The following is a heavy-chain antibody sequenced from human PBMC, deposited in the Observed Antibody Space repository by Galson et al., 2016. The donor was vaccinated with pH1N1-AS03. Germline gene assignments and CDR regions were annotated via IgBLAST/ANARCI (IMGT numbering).Heavy chain of an antibody. V-gene: IGHV1-18*01. CDR3: ARGYGGGHQLWFGMDV. CDR2: ISANNGNT. Sequence: SVKVSCKASGYTFNKYGIHWVRLAPGQGLEWMGWISANNGNTDYAQKFQGRATLTRDASTNTVYMDLKRLRSDDTAVYYCARGYGGGHQLWFGMDVWGQGTTVTVSS. CDR1: GYTFNKYG. D-gene: IGHD4-23*01. J-gene: IGHJ6*02.